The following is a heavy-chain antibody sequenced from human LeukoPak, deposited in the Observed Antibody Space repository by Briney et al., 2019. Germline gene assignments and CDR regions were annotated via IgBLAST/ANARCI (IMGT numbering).Heavy chain of an antibody. Sequence: ASVKVSCKASGYTFTGYYMHWVRQVPGQGLEWMGWINPNSGGTNYAQKFQGRATMTRDTSISTAYMELSSLRSEDTAVYYCARVLHYYDSSAPRDAFDIWGQGTMVTVSS. CDR1: GYTFTGYY. CDR2: INPNSGGT. D-gene: IGHD3-22*01. V-gene: IGHV1-2*02. J-gene: IGHJ3*02. CDR3: ARVLHYYDSSAPRDAFDI.